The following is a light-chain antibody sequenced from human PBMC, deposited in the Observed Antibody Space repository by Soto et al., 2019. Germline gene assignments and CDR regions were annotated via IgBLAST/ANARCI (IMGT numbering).Light chain of an antibody. J-gene: IGLJ2*01. Sequence: QPVLTQSPSASASLGASVKLTCTLSSGHSSYAIARHQQQPEKGPRYLMKPDSDGSHTKGDAIPDRFSGSSSGAERYLTISSLQSEDEADYYCQTWGTGIHVVFGGGTKVTVL. CDR1: SGHSSYA. CDR3: QTWGTGIHVV. CDR2: PDSDGSH. V-gene: IGLV4-69*01.